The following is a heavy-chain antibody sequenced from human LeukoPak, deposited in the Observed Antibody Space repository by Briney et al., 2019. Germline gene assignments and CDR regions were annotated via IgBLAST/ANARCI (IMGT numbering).Heavy chain of an antibody. Sequence: SETLSLTCTVSGGSISSGGYYWSWIRQHPGKGLEWIGYIYYSGSTYYNPSLKSRVTMSVDTSKNQFSLKLSSVTAADTAVYYCAARPDSNRGPYDYWGQGTLVTVSS. D-gene: IGHD1/OR15-1a*01. V-gene: IGHV4-31*03. CDR1: GGSISSGGYY. CDR3: AARPDSNRGPYDY. CDR2: IYYSGST. J-gene: IGHJ4*02.